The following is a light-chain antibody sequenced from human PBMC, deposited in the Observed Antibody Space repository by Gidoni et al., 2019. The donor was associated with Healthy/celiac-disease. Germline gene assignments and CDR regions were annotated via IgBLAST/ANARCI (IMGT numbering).Light chain of an antibody. J-gene: IGKJ1*01. CDR2: DAS. V-gene: IGKV3-20*01. Sequence: EIVLTQSPGTLSLSPGERATLSCRASQSVSNNYLAWYQQKPDQAPRLLIHDASSRATGIPDRFSGSGSGTDFTLTISRLQPEDFAVFYCQQYGSSTGTFGQGTKVEIK. CDR3: QQYGSSTGT. CDR1: QSVSNNY.